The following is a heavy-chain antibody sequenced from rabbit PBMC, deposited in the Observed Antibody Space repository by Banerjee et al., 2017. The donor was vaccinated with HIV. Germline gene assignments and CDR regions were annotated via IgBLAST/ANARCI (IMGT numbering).Heavy chain of an antibody. CDR2: IDAGSSGST. Sequence: QEQLEESGGDLVKPEGSLTITCAASGFSFSNKYVMCWVRQAPGKGLEWIACIDAGSSGSTYYANWAKGRFTFSKTSSTTVTLQMTGLTAADTATYFCARASVGFNGYNHAYYYGMDLWGPGTLVTVS. J-gene: IGHJ6*01. CDR3: ARASVGFNGYNHAYYYGMDL. V-gene: IGHV1S45*01. D-gene: IGHD6-1*01. CDR1: GFSFSNKYV.